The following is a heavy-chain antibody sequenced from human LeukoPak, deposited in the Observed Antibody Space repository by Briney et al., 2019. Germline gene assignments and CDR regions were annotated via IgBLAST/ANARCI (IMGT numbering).Heavy chain of an antibody. J-gene: IGHJ4*02. CDR1: GGSIRSYY. D-gene: IGHD3-10*01. CDR2: SYTSGSA. V-gene: IGHV4-4*07. CDR3: AVGERVVQGVRQYYFDY. Sequence: MASETLSLNCTVSGGSIRSYYWSWIRQPAGKGLEWIGRSYTSGSANYNPPLKSRVTMSVDTSKNQFSLKLSSVTAADTAVYYCAVGERVVQGVRQYYFDYWGQGTLVTVSS.